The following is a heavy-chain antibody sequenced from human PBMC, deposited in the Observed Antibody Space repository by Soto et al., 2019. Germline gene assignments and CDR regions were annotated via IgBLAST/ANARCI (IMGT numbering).Heavy chain of an antibody. J-gene: IGHJ5*02. CDR1: GGSISSGGYY. CDR2: IYYSGST. V-gene: IGHV4-31*03. D-gene: IGHD6-13*01. CDR3: ARGGAGDIAAAGNNWFDP. Sequence: SETLSLTCTVSGGSISSGGYYWSWIRQHPGKGLEWIGYIYYSGSTYYNPSLKSRVTISVDTSKNQFSLKLSSVTAADTAVYYCARGGAGDIAAAGNNWFDPWGQGTLVTVSS.